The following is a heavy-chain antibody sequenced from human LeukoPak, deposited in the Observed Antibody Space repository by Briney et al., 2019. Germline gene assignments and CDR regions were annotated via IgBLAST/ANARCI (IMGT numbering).Heavy chain of an antibody. CDR1: GGTFSSYA. CDR3: ARGGYCSSTSCYTNTPFDY. CDR2: IIPIFGTA. J-gene: IGHJ4*02. V-gene: IGHV1-69*05. Sequence: SVKVSCKASGGTFSSYAISWVRQAPGQGLEWMGGIIPIFGTANYAQKFQGRVTITTDESTSTAYMELSSLRSEDTAVYCCARGGYCSSTSCYTNTPFDYWGQGTLVTVSS. D-gene: IGHD2-2*02.